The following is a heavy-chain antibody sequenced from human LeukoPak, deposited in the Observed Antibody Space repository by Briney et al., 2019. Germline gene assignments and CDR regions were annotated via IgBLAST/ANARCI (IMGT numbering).Heavy chain of an antibody. V-gene: IGHV3-23*01. D-gene: IGHD2-21*01. Sequence: GGSLRLSCAASGFTFSSYAMSWVRPAPGKGLEWVSAISGSGGSTYYADSVKGRFTISRDNSKNTLYLQMNSLRAEDTAVYYCAKDVRNSFAAYGMDVWGQGTTVTVSS. CDR1: GFTFSSYA. CDR3: AKDVRNSFAAYGMDV. CDR2: ISGSGGST. J-gene: IGHJ6*02.